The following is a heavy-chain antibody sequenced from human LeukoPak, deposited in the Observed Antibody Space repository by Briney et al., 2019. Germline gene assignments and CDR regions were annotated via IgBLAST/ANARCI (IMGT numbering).Heavy chain of an antibody. D-gene: IGHD4-17*01. CDR1: VYSFPTYW. Sequence: GESLKISCKGSVYSFPTYWIGWVRQMPGKGLEWMGRIDPSDSYTNFSPSFQGHVTISADKSISTAYLQWSSLKASDTAMYYCARLDYGDDFDYWGQGTLVTVSS. CDR3: ARLDYGDDFDY. CDR2: IDPSDSYT. J-gene: IGHJ4*02. V-gene: IGHV5-10-1*01.